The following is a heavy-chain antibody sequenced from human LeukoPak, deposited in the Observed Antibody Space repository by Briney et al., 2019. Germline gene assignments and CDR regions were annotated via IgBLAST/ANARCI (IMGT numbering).Heavy chain of an antibody. CDR1: GFTFSSYG. V-gene: IGHV3-30*18. J-gene: IGHJ5*02. CDR2: TSNDGSNK. Sequence: GGSLRLSCAASGFTFSSYGMHWVRQAPGKGLEWVAVTSNDGSNKKYADSVKGRFTISRDNSKNTLYLQMNSLRVEDTAVYYCAKDTVLRYFDWSPSWFDPWGQGTLVTVSS. CDR3: AKDTVLRYFDWSPSWFDP. D-gene: IGHD3-9*01.